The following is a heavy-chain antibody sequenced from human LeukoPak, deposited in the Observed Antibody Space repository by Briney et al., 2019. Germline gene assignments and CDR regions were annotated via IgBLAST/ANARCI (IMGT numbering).Heavy chain of an antibody. D-gene: IGHD6-19*01. CDR2: IIPIFGTA. CDR3: ARDPSSGWYGAFDY. Sequence: ASVKVSCKASGGTFSSYAISWVRQAPGQGLEWMGGIIPIFGTANYAQKFQGRVTITADESTSTAYMELSSLRSEDTAVYYRARDPSSGWYGAFDYWGQGSLVTVSS. CDR1: GGTFSSYA. J-gene: IGHJ4*02. V-gene: IGHV1-69*13.